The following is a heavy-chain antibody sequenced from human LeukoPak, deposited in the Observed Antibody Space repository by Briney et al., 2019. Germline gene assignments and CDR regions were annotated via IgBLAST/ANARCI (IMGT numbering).Heavy chain of an antibody. J-gene: IGHJ4*02. CDR3: GRHDDGSSWPWSGIDY. Sequence: ASVKVSCKASGYSFIGYGISWVQQAPGQGLEWMGWISAYNGNTNYVQKLQGRVTMTTDTSTSIVYMELRSLRSDDTAVYYCGRHDDGSSWPWSGIDYWGQGTLVTVSS. V-gene: IGHV1-18*01. D-gene: IGHD6-13*01. CDR2: ISAYNGNT. CDR1: GYSFIGYG.